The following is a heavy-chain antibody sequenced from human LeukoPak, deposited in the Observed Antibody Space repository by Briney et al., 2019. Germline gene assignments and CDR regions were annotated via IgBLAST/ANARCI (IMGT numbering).Heavy chain of an antibody. Sequence: ASVKVSCKASGYTFTSYGISWVRQAPGQGLEWMGRIIPILGIANYAQKFQGRVTITADKSTSTAYMELSSLRSEDTAVYYCARDREDYYDSSGYHAFGIWGQGTMVTVSS. CDR1: GYTFTSYG. J-gene: IGHJ3*02. D-gene: IGHD3-22*01. CDR2: IIPILGIA. CDR3: ARDREDYYDSSGYHAFGI. V-gene: IGHV1-69*04.